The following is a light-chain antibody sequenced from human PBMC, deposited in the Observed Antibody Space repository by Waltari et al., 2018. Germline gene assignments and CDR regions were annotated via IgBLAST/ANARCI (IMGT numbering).Light chain of an antibody. CDR1: GGPLNTNGYHY. CDR3: MQARDRRT. CDR2: LGS. Sequence: VLTQSPLSLTVSPGEPASISCRSSGGPLNTNGYHYLDWYLQKSGQSPLLLIYLGSNRASGVPDRFSASASGTYFTLKISRVEADDVWTYYCMQARDRRTFGQGTKLEIK. J-gene: IGKJ2*02. V-gene: IGKV2-28*01.